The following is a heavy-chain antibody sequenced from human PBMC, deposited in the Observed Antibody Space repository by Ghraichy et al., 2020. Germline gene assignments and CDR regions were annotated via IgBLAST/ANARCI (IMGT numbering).Heavy chain of an antibody. D-gene: IGHD1-26*01. Sequence: ASVKVSCKASGYTFTSYAMHWVRQAPGQRLEWMGWINAGNGNTKYSQKFQGRVTITRDTSASTAYMELSSLRSEDTAVYYCARSSGSYIHYYFDYWGQGTLVTVSS. J-gene: IGHJ4*02. CDR1: GYTFTSYA. V-gene: IGHV1-3*01. CDR3: ARSSGSYIHYYFDY. CDR2: INAGNGNT.